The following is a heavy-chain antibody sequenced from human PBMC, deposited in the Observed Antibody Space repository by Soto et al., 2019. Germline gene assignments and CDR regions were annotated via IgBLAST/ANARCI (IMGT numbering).Heavy chain of an antibody. J-gene: IGHJ4*02. CDR1: GFTFSSYA. V-gene: IGHV3-23*01. Sequence: EVQLLESGGGLVQPGGSLRLSCAASGFTFSSYAMSWVRQAPGKGLEWVSAISGSGGSTYYADSVKGRFTISRDNSKNTLDLQMNSLRAEDTAVYYCAKLRAYCGGDCYSVFFDYWGQGTLVTVSS. CDR2: ISGSGGST. D-gene: IGHD2-21*02. CDR3: AKLRAYCGGDCYSVFFDY.